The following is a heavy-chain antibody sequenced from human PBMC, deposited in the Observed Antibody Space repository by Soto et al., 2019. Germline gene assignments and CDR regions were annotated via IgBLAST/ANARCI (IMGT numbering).Heavy chain of an antibody. D-gene: IGHD3-3*01. Sequence: SETLSLTCAVYGGSFSGYYWSWIRQPPGTGLEWIGEINHSGSTNYNPSLKSRVTISVDTSKNQFSLKLSSVTAADTAVYYCTITIFGVVIHDYWGQGTLVTVSS. CDR1: GGSFSGYY. V-gene: IGHV4-34*01. CDR3: TITIFGVVIHDY. J-gene: IGHJ4*02. CDR2: INHSGST.